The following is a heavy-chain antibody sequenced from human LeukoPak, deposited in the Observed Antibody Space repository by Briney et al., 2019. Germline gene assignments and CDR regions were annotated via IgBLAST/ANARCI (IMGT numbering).Heavy chain of an antibody. V-gene: IGHV4-4*09. CDR3: ARLGGWFDP. J-gene: IGHJ5*02. Sequence: SETLSLTCTVSGGSISGYYWSWIRQPPGKGLEWIGYIYTSGSTNYNPSLKSRVTISVDTSKNQFSLKLSSVTAADTAVYYCARLGGWFDPWGQGTLVTVSS. D-gene: IGHD3-16*01. CDR1: GGSISGYY. CDR2: IYTSGST.